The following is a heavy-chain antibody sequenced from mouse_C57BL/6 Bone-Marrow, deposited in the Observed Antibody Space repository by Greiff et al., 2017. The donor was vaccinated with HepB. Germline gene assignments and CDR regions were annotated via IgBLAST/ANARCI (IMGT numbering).Heavy chain of an antibody. CDR3: AREVRYYYGSSFAY. Sequence: VQLQQSGAELARPGASVKLSCKASGYTFTSYGISWVKQRTGQGLEWIGEIYPRSGNTYYNEKFKGKATLTADKSSSTAYMALRSLTSEDSAVYFCAREVRYYYGSSFAYWGQGTLVTVSA. CDR1: GYTFTSYG. CDR2: IYPRSGNT. V-gene: IGHV1-81*01. D-gene: IGHD1-1*01. J-gene: IGHJ3*01.